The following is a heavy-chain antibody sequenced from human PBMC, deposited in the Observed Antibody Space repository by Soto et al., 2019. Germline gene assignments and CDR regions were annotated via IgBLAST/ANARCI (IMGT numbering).Heavy chain of an antibody. D-gene: IGHD3-10*01. CDR1: GGSFSGYY. V-gene: IGHV4-34*01. CDR3: ARFLGSGSYYKAYYYYYYMDV. CDR2: INHSGST. J-gene: IGHJ6*03. Sequence: SETLSLTCAVYGGSFSGYYWSWIRQPPGKGLEWIGEINHSGSTNYNPSLKSRVTISVDTSKNQFSLKLSSVTAADTAVYYCARFLGSGSYYKAYYYYYYMDVWGKGTTVTVSS.